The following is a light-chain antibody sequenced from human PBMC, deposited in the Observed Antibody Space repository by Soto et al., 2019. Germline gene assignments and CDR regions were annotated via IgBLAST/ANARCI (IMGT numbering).Light chain of an antibody. CDR3: QQTHSTPVT. CDR2: AAS. CDR1: QTISRW. Sequence: DIQLTQTPSTLSASVGDEVTITCRASQTISRWLAWCQQKPGKAPKLLIYAASSVQSGVPLRFSGSGSGTDFTLTISSLQPEDFATYYCQQTHSTPVTFGQGTRLEIK. V-gene: IGKV1-12*01. J-gene: IGKJ5*01.